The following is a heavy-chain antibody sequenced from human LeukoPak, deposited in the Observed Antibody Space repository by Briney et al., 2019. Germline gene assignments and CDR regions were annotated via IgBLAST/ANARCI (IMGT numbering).Heavy chain of an antibody. J-gene: IGHJ4*02. CDR3: ATDRARSSSWYELDY. V-gene: IGHV1-2*02. D-gene: IGHD6-13*01. CDR2: INPNSGDT. Sequence: GASVKVSCKASGYTFTDYYMHWVRQAPGQGLEWMGWINPNSGDTNFAQKFQGRVTMSRDSSISTAYMELSRLRYDDTAVYFCATDRARSSSWYELDYWGQGTLVTVSS. CDR1: GYTFTDYY.